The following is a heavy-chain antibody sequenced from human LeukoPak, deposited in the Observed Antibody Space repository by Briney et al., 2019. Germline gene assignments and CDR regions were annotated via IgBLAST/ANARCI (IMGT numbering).Heavy chain of an antibody. CDR3: ARDIVVVPAASNPPGY. V-gene: IGHV1-18*01. Sequence: ASVKVSCKASGYTFTSYGISWVRQAPGQGLEWMGWISAYNGNTNYAQKLQGRVTMTTDTSTSTSYMELRSLRSDDTAVYYCARDIVVVPAASNPPGYWGQGTLVTVSS. D-gene: IGHD2-2*01. J-gene: IGHJ4*02. CDR2: ISAYNGNT. CDR1: GYTFTSYG.